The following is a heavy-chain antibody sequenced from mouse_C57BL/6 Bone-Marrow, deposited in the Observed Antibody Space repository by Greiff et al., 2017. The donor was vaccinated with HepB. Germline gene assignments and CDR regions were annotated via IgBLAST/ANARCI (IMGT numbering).Heavy chain of an antibody. CDR1: GYTFTSYW. J-gene: IGHJ2*01. CDR2: IYPGSGST. Sequence: VQLQQPGAELVKPGASVKMSCKASGYTFTSYWITWVKQRPGQGLEWIGDIYPGSGSTNYNEKFKSKATLTVDTSSSTAYMQLSSLTSEDSAVYYCARDIYYYGSKNYWGQGTTLTVSS. D-gene: IGHD1-1*01. V-gene: IGHV1-55*01. CDR3: ARDIYYYGSKNY.